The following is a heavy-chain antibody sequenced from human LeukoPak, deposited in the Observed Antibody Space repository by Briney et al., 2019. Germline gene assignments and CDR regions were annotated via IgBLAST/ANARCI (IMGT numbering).Heavy chain of an antibody. CDR3: ARDLWRLDY. CDR1: GFTFSDYN. J-gene: IGHJ4*02. D-gene: IGHD3-16*01. CDR2: ISRSGSTK. V-gene: IGHV3-11*01. Sequence: GGSLRLSCAASGFTFSDYNMRWIRQAPGKGLEWVSSISRSGSTKYYADSVKGRFTISRDNAKNSLFLQMNSLRAEDTAVYYCARDLWRLDYWGQGTLVTVSS.